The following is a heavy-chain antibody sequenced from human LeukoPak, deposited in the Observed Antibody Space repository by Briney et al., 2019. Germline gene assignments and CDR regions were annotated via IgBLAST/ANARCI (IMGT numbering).Heavy chain of an antibody. CDR1: GGSISSYY. CDR3: ARQSSSWYEINWFDP. V-gene: IGHV4-59*08. Sequence: SETLSLTCTVSGGSISSYYWSWIRQPPGKGLEWIGYIYYSGSTNYNPSPKSRVTISVDTSKNQFSLKLSSVTAADTAVYYCARQSSSWYEINWFDPWGQGTLVTVSS. J-gene: IGHJ5*02. D-gene: IGHD6-13*01. CDR2: IYYSGST.